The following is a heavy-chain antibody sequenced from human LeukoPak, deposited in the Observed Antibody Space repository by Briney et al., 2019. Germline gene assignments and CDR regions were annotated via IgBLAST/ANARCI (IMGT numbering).Heavy chain of an antibody. D-gene: IGHD3-22*01. Sequence: PSETLSLTCAVYGGSFSGYYWSWLRQPPGKGLEWIGEINHSGSTNYNPSLKSRVTISVDTSKNQFSLKLSSVTAADTAVYYCASRGQAYYYDSSGYYYTWGQGTLVTVSS. CDR1: GGSFSGYY. CDR3: ASRGQAYYYDSSGYYYT. V-gene: IGHV4-34*01. J-gene: IGHJ4*02. CDR2: INHSGST.